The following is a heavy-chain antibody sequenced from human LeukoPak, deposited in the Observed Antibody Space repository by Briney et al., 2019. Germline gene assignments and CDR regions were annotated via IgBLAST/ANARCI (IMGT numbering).Heavy chain of an antibody. CDR1: GYTFTSYA. J-gene: IGHJ4*02. Sequence: ASVKVSCKASGYTFTSYAMHWVRQAPGQRLEWMGWINAGNGNTKYSQKFQGRVTMTEDTSTDTAYMELSSLRSEDTAVYYCATGWFGELPGAGWGQGTLVTVSS. CDR3: ATGWFGELPGAG. D-gene: IGHD3-10*01. V-gene: IGHV1-3*01. CDR2: INAGNGNT.